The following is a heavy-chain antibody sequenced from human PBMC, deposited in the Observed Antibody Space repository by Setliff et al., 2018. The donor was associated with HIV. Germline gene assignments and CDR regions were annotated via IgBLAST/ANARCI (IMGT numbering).Heavy chain of an antibody. CDR2: IIPIFGTT. D-gene: IGHD3-3*01. J-gene: IGHJ3*02. CDR1: GGTFSSYA. V-gene: IGHV1-69*05. CDR3: ARVAWYYSFWSGLGDAFDI. Sequence: SVKVSCKASGGTFSSYAISWVRQAPGQGLEWMGGIIPIFGTTNYAQKFQGRVTMTTDTSTSTAYMELRSLRSGNTAVYYCARVAWYYSFWSGLGDAFDIWGQGTMVTVSS.